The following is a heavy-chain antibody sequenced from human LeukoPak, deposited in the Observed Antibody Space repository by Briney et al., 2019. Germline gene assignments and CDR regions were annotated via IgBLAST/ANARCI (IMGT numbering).Heavy chain of an antibody. Sequence: SQTLSLTRTVSGGSLSRGGYYWSWIPQHPEKGLEWIGYIYYKERNYHTYYSGSPYYNPSLKSRLTISVDTSKNQFSLNVTSVTAADTAVYYCARSGGYFGGNFDYWGQGSLVTVSS. CDR3: ARSGGYFGGNFDY. J-gene: IGHJ4*02. D-gene: IGHD3-10*01. CDR2: IYYKERNYHTYYSGSP. CDR1: GGSLSRGGYY. V-gene: IGHV4-31*03.